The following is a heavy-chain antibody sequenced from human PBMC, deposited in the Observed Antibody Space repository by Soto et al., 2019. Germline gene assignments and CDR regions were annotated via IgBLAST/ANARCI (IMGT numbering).Heavy chain of an antibody. J-gene: IGHJ4*02. V-gene: IGHV1-18*01. Sequence: VSLKVSGKASGYRFATAGISWVRQAPGQGLEWMGCISADNGNTNYDRRLQDRVTMTTNTSTSTAYLELRSMRSDDTAVYYCARAGQYYDSSGYSXWGQVTLVPVSX. CDR2: ISADNGNT. D-gene: IGHD3-22*01. CDR3: ARAGQYYDSSGYSX. CDR1: GYRFATAG.